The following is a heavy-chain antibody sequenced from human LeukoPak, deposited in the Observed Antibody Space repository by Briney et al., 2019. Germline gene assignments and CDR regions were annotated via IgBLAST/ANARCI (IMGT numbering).Heavy chain of an antibody. D-gene: IGHD3-22*01. J-gene: IGHJ4*02. CDR2: ISYDGSNK. CDR3: AKDARYYYDSSGYPYYFDY. V-gene: IGHV3-30-3*01. CDR1: GFTFSSYA. Sequence: GGSLRLSCAASGFTFSSYAMHWVRQAPGKGLEWVAVISYDGSNKYYADSVKGRFTISRDNSKNTLYLQMNSLRAEDTAVYYCAKDARYYYDSSGYPYYFDYWGQGTLVTVSS.